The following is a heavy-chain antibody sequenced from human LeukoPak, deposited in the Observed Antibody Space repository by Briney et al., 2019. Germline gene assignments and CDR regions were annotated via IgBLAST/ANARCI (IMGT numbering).Heavy chain of an antibody. V-gene: IGHV1-2*02. J-gene: IGHJ5*02. D-gene: IGHD3-22*01. CDR3: ARESSFDSTGYYGWFDP. CDR2: INPHSDGA. CDR1: GYMFTFYY. Sequence: GPSVTVSFKSSGYMFTFYYLHWVRHPPGQGLEWMGVINPHSDGADLASKFQGRVTMTSDTSINTTYMELTSLISSDTAVYYCARESSFDSTGYYGWFDPWGQGALVIVSS.